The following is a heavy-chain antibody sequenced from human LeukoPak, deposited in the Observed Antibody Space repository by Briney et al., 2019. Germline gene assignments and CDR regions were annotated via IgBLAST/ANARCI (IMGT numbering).Heavy chain of an antibody. V-gene: IGHV3-48*01. CDR3: VKGRAVAALKGAFDY. CDR2: ISSSSSTI. D-gene: IGHD6-19*01. J-gene: IGHJ4*02. CDR1: GFTFSSYS. Sequence: GGSLRLSCAAPGFTFSSYSMNWVRQAPGKGLEWVSYISSSSSTIYYADSVKGRFTISRDNAKNSLYLQMNSLRAEDTAVYYCVKGRAVAALKGAFDYWGQGTLVTVSS.